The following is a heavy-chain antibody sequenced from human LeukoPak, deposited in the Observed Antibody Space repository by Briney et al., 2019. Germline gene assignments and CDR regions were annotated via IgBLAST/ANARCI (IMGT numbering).Heavy chain of an antibody. V-gene: IGHV3-23*01. Sequence: PGGPLRLSFAASGFPFTALPMGGVGRAQGRGLEWVSAISGSGGSTYYADSVKGRFTISRDNSKNTLYLQMNSLRAEDTAVYYCAKSVIDYWGQGTLVTVSS. CDR2: ISGSGGST. J-gene: IGHJ4*02. CDR3: AKSVIDY. CDR1: GFPFTALP.